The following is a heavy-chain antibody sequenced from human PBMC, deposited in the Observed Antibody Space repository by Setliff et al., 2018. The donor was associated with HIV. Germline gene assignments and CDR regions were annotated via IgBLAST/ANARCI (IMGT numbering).Heavy chain of an antibody. CDR1: QYTFTGYW. CDR2: IYPSDSKT. D-gene: IGHD4-17*01. V-gene: IGHV5-51*01. Sequence: GASLKISCKGSQYTFTGYWFGWVRQMPGKGLEWMGMIYPSDSKTRYSPSCQGQVTISVDKSSNTAYLQWRSLKASDTAIYYCARLAYGGSYFDHWGHGTLVTVSS. J-gene: IGHJ4*01. CDR3: ARLAYGGSYFDH.